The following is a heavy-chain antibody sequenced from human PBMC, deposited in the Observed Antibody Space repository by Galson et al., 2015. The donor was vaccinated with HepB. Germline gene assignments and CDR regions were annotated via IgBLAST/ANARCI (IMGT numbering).Heavy chain of an antibody. D-gene: IGHD3-10*01. J-gene: IGHJ5*02. CDR1: GFTFSSYS. CDR3: ARVEIWFGELLSSNWFDP. V-gene: IGHV3-48*02. CDR2: ISSSSSTI. Sequence: SLRLSCAASGFTFSSYSMNWVRQAPGKGLEWVSYISSSSSTIYYADSVKGRFTISRDNAKNSLYLQMNSLRDEDTAVYYCARVEIWFGELLSSNWFDPWGQGTLVTVSS.